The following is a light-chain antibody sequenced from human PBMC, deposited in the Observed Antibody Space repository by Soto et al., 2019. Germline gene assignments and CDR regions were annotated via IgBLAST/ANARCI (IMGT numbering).Light chain of an antibody. CDR3: QQYGTSPPWT. CDR2: GAS. CDR1: QSVSSSY. J-gene: IGKJ1*01. Sequence: EIVLTQSPCTLSLSPGERATLSCRAIQSVSSSYLAWYQQKLGQAPRLLIHGASSRATGIPDRFSGSGSGTEFTLTISRLEPEDFAVYYCQQYGTSPPWTFGQGTKVDI. V-gene: IGKV3-20*01.